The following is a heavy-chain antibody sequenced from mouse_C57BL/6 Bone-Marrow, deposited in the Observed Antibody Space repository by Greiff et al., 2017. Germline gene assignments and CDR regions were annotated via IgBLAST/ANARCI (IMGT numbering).Heavy chain of an antibody. Sequence: QQSCKASGYTFTSYWMHWVKQRPGRGLEWIGRIDPNSGGTKYNEKFKSKATLTVDKPTSTAYMQLSSLTSEDSAVYYCASPHYYGSRYAMDYWGQGTSVTVSS. D-gene: IGHD1-1*01. CDR2: IDPNSGGT. V-gene: IGHV1-72*01. J-gene: IGHJ4*01. CDR3: ASPHYYGSRYAMDY. CDR1: GYTFTSYW.